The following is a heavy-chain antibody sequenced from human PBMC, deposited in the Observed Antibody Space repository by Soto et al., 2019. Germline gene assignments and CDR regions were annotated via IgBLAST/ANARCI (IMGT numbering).Heavy chain of an antibody. V-gene: IGHV1-24*01. Sequence: ASVKVSCKVSGYTLTELSMHWVRQAPGKGLEWMGGFDPEDGETIYAQKFQGRVTMTEDTSTDTAYMELSSLRSVDTATYYCGRMRLMSRHDSIPENLIDYWGQGTLVTVSS. CDR1: GYTLTELS. J-gene: IGHJ4*01. D-gene: IGHD3-3*01. CDR2: FDPEDGET. CDR3: GRMRLMSRHDSIPENLIDY.